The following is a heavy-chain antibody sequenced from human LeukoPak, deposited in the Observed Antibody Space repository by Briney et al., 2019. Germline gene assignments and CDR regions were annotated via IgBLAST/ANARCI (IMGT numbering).Heavy chain of an antibody. J-gene: IGHJ2*01. V-gene: IGHV3-23*01. CDR2: ISGSGGNT. Sequence: GGSLRLSCAVSGFSFSSYAMSWVRQAPGKGLEWVSAISGSGGNTYYADSVKGRFTIYRDNSKNTLYLQMNSLRAEDTAVYYCAKTGYYYDRSDYYYDRSRYFDLWGRGTLVTVSS. D-gene: IGHD3-22*01. CDR3: AKTGYYYDRSDYYYDRSRYFDL. CDR1: GFSFSSYA.